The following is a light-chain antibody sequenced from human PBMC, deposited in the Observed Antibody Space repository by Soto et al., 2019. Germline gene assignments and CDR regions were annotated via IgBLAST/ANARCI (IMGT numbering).Light chain of an antibody. CDR2: EDT. J-gene: IGLJ1*01. V-gene: IGLV3-1*01. CDR1: KLGDKY. Sequence: ELTQPPSVSVSTGQTARITCSGDKLGDKYASWYQQKPGQSPVLVIFEDTKRPSGIPDRFSGSNSGNTATLTISGTQAMDEADYYCQAWDSNTVVFGTGTKVTVL. CDR3: QAWDSNTVV.